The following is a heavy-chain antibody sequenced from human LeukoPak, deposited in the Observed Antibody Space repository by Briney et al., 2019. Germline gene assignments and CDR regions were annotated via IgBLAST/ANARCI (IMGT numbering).Heavy chain of an antibody. CDR3: VREARGYHYTYFDY. CDR2: VVSGVHA. J-gene: IGHJ4*02. CDR1: GFTLGSHD. V-gene: IGHV3-13*01. D-gene: IGHD5-18*01. Sequence: GGSLRLSCTASGFTLGSHDMHGVRPIPRQGLWRVVAVVSGVHAFSADSVQGRLTVSREDARTSLYLQMNSLRAGDTAVYYCVREARGYHYTYFDYWGQGTLVTVSS.